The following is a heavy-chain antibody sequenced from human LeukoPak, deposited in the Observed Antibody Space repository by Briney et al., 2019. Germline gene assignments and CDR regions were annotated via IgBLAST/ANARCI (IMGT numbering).Heavy chain of an antibody. Sequence: AETLSLTCTASGYSITTNYYWAWIGQSPGTGLEWIGSVYHNGETYYNPSLKSRGIISVDTSKNEFSLRLTSVTAADTAVYYCVTPRSWELSDLAVWGKGTTVIVSS. CDR2: VYHNGET. CDR3: VTPRSWELSDLAV. D-gene: IGHD1-26*01. J-gene: IGHJ6*04. V-gene: IGHV4-38-2*02. CDR1: GYSITTNYY.